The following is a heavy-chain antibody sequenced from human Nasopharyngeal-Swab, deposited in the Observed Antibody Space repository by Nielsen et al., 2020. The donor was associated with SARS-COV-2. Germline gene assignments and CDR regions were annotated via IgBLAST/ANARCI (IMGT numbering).Heavy chain of an antibody. V-gene: IGHV4-34*01. CDR3: ARAQLRGVDY. J-gene: IGHJ4*02. Sequence: SETLSLTCAVYGGSFSGYYWSWIRQPPGKGLEWIGEINHSGSTNYNPSLKNRVTISVDTSKNQFSLKLGYVTAADTAVYYCARAQLRGVDYWGQGTLVTVSS. D-gene: IGHD4-17*01. CDR2: INHSGST. CDR1: GGSFSGYY.